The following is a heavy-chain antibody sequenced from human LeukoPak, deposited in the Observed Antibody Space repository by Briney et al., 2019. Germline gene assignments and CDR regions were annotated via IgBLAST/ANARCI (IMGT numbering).Heavy chain of an antibody. CDR1: GFTFDDYA. J-gene: IGHJ4*02. V-gene: IGHV3-9*01. CDR2: ISWNSGSI. D-gene: IGHD2-2*01. CDR3: AKDPYSTTRGTYLDY. Sequence: GGSLRLSCAASGFTFDDYAMHWVRQAPGKGLEWVSGISWNSGSIGYADSVKGRFTISRDNAKNSLYLQMNSLRAEDTALYYCAKDPYSTTRGTYLDYWGQGALVTVSS.